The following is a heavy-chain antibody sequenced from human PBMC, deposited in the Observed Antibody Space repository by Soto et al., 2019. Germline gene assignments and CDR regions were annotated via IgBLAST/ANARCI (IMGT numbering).Heavy chain of an antibody. CDR2: IYAADSDT. D-gene: IGHD6-19*01. J-gene: IGHJ4*02. CDR3: ARLQITVAGALDY. V-gene: IGHV5-51*01. Sequence: PGESLKISCKGSGCTFSSYWIAWVRQMPGKGLECMGIIYAADSDTRYSPSFQGQVTISVDKSISTAYLQWSSLKASDSAIYYCARLQITVAGALDYWGQGTLVTVSP. CDR1: GCTFSSYW.